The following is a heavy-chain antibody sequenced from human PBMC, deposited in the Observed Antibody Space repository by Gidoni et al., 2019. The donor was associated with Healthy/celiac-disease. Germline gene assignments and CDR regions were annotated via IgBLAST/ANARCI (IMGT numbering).Heavy chain of an antibody. Sequence: EVQLVESGGGLVKPGGSLRLSCAASGFTFSSYSMNWVRQAPGKGLEWVSSISSSSSYIYYADSVKGRFTISRDNAKNSLYLQMNSLRAEDTAVYYCARDLGSGGSCYSGVDCYYYGMDVWGQGTTVTVSS. CDR2: ISSSSSYI. CDR3: ARDLGSGGSCYSGVDCYYYGMDV. V-gene: IGHV3-21*01. CDR1: GFTFSSYS. J-gene: IGHJ6*02. D-gene: IGHD2-15*01.